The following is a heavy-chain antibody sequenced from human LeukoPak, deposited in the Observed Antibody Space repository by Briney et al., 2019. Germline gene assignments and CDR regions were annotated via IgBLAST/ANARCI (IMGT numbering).Heavy chain of an antibody. J-gene: IGHJ3*02. D-gene: IGHD3-22*01. CDR2: ISSSSSYI. CDR3: ARDASYYDSSGQPAFDI. Sequence: AGGSLRLSCAASGFTFSSYSMNWVRQAPGKGLEWVSSISSSSSYIYYADSLRGRFTISRDNARNSLLLQMNSLRAEDTAVYYCARDASYYDSSGQPAFDIWGQGTLVTVSS. V-gene: IGHV3-21*01. CDR1: GFTFSSYS.